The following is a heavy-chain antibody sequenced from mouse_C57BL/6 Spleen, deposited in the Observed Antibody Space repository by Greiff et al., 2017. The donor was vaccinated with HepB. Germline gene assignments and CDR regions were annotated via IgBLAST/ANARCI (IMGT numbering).Heavy chain of an antibody. J-gene: IGHJ1*03. CDR3: ASPHDYGSSHWYFDV. V-gene: IGHV1-69*01. CDR2: IDPSDSYT. CDR1: GYTFTSYW. Sequence: QVQLQQPGAELVMPGASVKLSCKASGYTFTSYWMHWVKQRPGQGLEWIGEIDPSDSYTNYIQKFKGKSTLTVDKSSSTAYMQLSSVTSEDSAVYYCASPHDYGSSHWYFDVWGTGTTVTVSS. D-gene: IGHD1-1*01.